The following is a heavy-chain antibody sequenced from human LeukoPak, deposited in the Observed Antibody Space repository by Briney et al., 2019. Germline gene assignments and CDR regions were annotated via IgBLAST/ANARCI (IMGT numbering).Heavy chain of an antibody. CDR1: GFTFSGYG. J-gene: IGHJ4*02. CDR2: IWYDGNNK. D-gene: IGHD5-18*01. Sequence: PGRSLRLTRAASGFTFSGYGMHWVRQAPDKGLEWVAVIWYDGNNKYYAESVKGRFTISRDNSKNTLYLQMNSLRAEDTAVYYCAKDWGYTTMVSYYFDYWGQGALVTVSS. CDR3: AKDWGYTTMVSYYFDY. V-gene: IGHV3-33*06.